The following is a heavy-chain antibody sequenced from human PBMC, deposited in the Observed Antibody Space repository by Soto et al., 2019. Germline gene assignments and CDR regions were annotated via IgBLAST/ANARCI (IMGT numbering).Heavy chain of an antibody. V-gene: IGHV4-38-2*02. CDR2: IYHSGST. CDR3: ARDLMRGTMVRGENWFDP. Sequence: SETVSLTCAVSGYSISSGYYWGWIRQPPGKGLEWIGSIYHSGSTYYNPSLKSRVTISVDTSKNQFSLKLSSVTAADTAVYYCARDLMRGTMVRGENWFDPWGQGTLVTVSS. J-gene: IGHJ5*02. D-gene: IGHD3-10*01. CDR1: GYSISSGYY.